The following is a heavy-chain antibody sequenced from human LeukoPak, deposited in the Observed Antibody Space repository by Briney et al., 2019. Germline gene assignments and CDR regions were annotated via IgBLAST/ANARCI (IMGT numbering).Heavy chain of an antibody. D-gene: IGHD3-22*01. CDR3: APPPDMIVVALYYFDY. V-gene: IGHV3-23*01. CDR1: GFTFSSYA. Sequence: SGGSLRLSCAASGFTFSSYAMSWVRQAPGKGLEWVSAISGSGGSTYYADSVKGRFTISRDNSKNTLYLQMNSLRAEDTAVYYCAPPPDMIVVALYYFDYWGQGTLVTVSS. CDR2: ISGSGGST. J-gene: IGHJ4*02.